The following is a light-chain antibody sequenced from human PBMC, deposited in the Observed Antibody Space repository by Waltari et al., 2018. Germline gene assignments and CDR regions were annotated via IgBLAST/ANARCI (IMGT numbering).Light chain of an antibody. CDR2: LGS. CDR1: QSLLHDNVNNY. Sequence: DILMTQSPLSLPVSPGEPASISCRSSQSLLHDNVNNYLDWYLQRPGQSPQLLIYLGSNRASGVPDRFSGSGSGTDFTLKISRVEAEDVGVYYCMQALQTPWTFGQGTKVEVK. V-gene: IGKV2-28*01. J-gene: IGKJ1*01. CDR3: MQALQTPWT.